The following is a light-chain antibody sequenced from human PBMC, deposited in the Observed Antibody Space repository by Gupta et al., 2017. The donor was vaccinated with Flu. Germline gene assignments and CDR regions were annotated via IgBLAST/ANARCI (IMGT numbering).Light chain of an antibody. CDR2: LGS. CDR3: MQAIQTPLT. V-gene: IGKV2-28*01. J-gene: IGKJ5*01. CDR1: QSLLHENGYNY. Sequence: DIVMTQSPLSLPVTPGEPASISCRSSQSLLHENGYNYLDWYLQKPGQSPQLLIYLGSNRASGVPDRVSGSGSGTDFTLKISRVEAEDVGVYYCMQAIQTPLTFDQGTRLDIK.